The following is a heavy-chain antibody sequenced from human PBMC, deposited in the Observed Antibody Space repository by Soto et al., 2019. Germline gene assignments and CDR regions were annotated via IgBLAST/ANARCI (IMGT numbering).Heavy chain of an antibody. CDR2: ISAYNGNT. CDR1: GYTFTSYG. CDR3: ARDPPCSSTSCYDLLGIYYYYGMDV. V-gene: IGHV1-18*01. J-gene: IGHJ6*02. Sequence: VASVKVSCKASGYTFTSYGISWVRQAPGQGLEWMGWISAYNGNTNYAQKLQGRVTMTTDTSTSTAYVELRSLRSDDTAVYYCARDPPCSSTSCYDLLGIYYYYGMDVWGQGTTVTVSS. D-gene: IGHD2-2*01.